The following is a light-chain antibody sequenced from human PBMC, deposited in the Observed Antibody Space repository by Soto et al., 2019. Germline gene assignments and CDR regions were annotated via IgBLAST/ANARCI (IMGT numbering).Light chain of an antibody. CDR1: QSISNC. J-gene: IGKJ1*01. CDR2: DAS. Sequence: IQMSKSPSTLSASVGDRVTITCRASQSISNCLAWYQQKPGKAPKLLIYDASSLESGVPSRFSGSGSGTEFTLTISSLQPDDFATYYCQQYYGYWTCGQGTKVDI. CDR3: QQYYGYWT. V-gene: IGKV1-5*01.